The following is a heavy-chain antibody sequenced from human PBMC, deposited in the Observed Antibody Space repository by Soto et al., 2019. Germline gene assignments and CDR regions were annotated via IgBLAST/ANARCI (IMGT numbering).Heavy chain of an antibody. CDR1: GGTFSSYA. J-gene: IGHJ6*02. Sequence: ASVKVSCKASGGTFSSYAISWVRQAPGQGLEWMGGIIPIFGTANYAQKLQGRVTITADESTSTAYMELSSLRSEDTAVYYCARPIYCTNGVCYDGDCYGMDVWGQGTTVTVSS. V-gene: IGHV1-69*13. CDR2: IIPIFGTA. CDR3: ARPIYCTNGVCYDGDCYGMDV. D-gene: IGHD2-8*01.